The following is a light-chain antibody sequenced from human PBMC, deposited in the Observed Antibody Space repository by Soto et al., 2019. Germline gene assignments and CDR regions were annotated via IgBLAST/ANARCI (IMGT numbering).Light chain of an antibody. V-gene: IGKV3-11*01. CDR2: DAS. Sequence: EIVLTQSPATLSLSPGERATLSCRASQSVSSYLAWYQQKPGQAPRLPIYDASNRATGIPARFSGSRSGTDFTLTISSLEPEDFAVYYCQQRSNWPLTFGGGTKVEIK. J-gene: IGKJ4*01. CDR1: QSVSSY. CDR3: QQRSNWPLT.